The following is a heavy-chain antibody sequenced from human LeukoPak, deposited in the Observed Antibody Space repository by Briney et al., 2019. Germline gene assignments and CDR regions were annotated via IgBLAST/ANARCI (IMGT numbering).Heavy chain of an antibody. V-gene: IGHV4-59*01. J-gene: IGHJ4*02. CDR3: ARGGYSYGYSYFDY. CDR1: GGSISGYY. Sequence: SETLSLTCTVSGGSISGYYWSWIRQPPGKGLEWIGNIYYSGSTNYNPSLKSRVTISVDTSKNQFSLKLSSVTAADTAVYYCARGGYSYGYSYFDYWGQGTLVTVSS. D-gene: IGHD5-18*01. CDR2: IYYSGST.